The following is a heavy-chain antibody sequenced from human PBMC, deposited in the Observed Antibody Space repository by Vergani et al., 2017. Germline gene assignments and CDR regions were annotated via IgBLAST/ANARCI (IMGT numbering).Heavy chain of an antibody. V-gene: IGHV3-23*01. CDR2: ISGSCGST. J-gene: IGHJ4*02. Sequence: EVQLLESGGGLVQPGGSLRLSCAASGFTFSSYAMSWVRQAPGKGLEWVSAISGSCGSTYYADSVKGLFTISRDNSKNTLYLQMNSLRAADTAVYYCATSGWYIYWGQGTLVTVSS. D-gene: IGHD6-19*01. CDR3: ATSGWYIY. CDR1: GFTFSSYA.